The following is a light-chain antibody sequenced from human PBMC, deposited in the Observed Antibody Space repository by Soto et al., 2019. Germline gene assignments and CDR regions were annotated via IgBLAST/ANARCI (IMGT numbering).Light chain of an antibody. V-gene: IGKV3-15*01. CDR3: QQYKNWPPIT. J-gene: IGKJ5*01. Sequence: EMLVTQSPATVSVPPGERATLSCRASQSVSSKLAWYQQKPGLAPRLLIYDVSTRATGIPARFSGSGSGTEFTLTISSLQSEDFAVYYCQQYKNWPPITFGQGTRLEIK. CDR2: DVS. CDR1: QSVSSK.